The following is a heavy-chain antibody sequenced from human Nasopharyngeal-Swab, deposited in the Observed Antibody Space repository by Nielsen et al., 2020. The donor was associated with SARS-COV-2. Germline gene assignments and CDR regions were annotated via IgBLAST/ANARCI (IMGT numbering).Heavy chain of an antibody. CDR2: ISSSSSYI. Sequence: GESLKISCAASGFTFSAYIMNWVRQAPGKGLEWVSSISSSSSYIYYADSVKGRFTISRDNAKNSLYLQMNSLRAEDTAVYYCANLLVWGQGTMVTVSS. J-gene: IGHJ3*01. CDR3: ANLLV. V-gene: IGHV3-21*04. CDR1: GFTFSAYI.